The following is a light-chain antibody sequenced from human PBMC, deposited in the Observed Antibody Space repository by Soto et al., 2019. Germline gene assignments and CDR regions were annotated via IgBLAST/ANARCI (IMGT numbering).Light chain of an antibody. CDR2: DAS. V-gene: IGKV3-15*01. Sequence: EIVMTQSPATLSVSPGERATLSCRASQSVNRNLAWYRQKPGQAPRLLISDASTRATGVPARFSGSGSGTEFTLPISSLQSEDSGIYYCQQYNFWPPLTFGGGTKVEIK. CDR3: QQYNFWPPLT. J-gene: IGKJ4*01. CDR1: QSVNRN.